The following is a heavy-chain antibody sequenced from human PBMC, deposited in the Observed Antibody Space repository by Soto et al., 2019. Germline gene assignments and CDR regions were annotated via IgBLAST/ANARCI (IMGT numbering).Heavy chain of an antibody. CDR2: IYYSGST. V-gene: IGHV4-59*08. CDR1: GGSISSYY. Sequence: SETLSLTCTVSGGSISSYYWSWIRQPPGKGLEWIGYIYYSGSTNYNPSLKSRVTISVDTSKNQFSLKLSSVTAADTAVYYCARLVQSYYYYYYMDVWGKGTTVTVSS. J-gene: IGHJ6*03. CDR3: ARLVQSYYYYYYMDV.